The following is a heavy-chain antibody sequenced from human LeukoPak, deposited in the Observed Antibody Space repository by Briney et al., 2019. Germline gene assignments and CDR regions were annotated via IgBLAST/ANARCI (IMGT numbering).Heavy chain of an antibody. CDR3: ARVWIAAAGTIDY. J-gene: IGHJ4*02. D-gene: IGHD6-13*01. CDR2: INPNSGGT. CDR1: GYTFTGYY. Sequence: ASVKVSFKASGYTFTGYYMHWVRQAPGQGLEWMGWINPNSGGTNYAQKFQGRVTMTRDTSISTAYMELSRLRSDDTAVYYCARVWIAAAGTIDYWGQGTLVTVSS. V-gene: IGHV1-2*02.